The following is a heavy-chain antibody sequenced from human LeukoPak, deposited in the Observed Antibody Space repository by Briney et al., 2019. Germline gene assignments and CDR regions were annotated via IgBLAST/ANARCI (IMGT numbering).Heavy chain of an antibody. D-gene: IGHD3/OR15-3a*01. J-gene: IGHJ6*02. V-gene: IGHV4-59*01. CDR3: ARDPIGHYGMDV. Sequence: PSETLSLTCAVSGGSFSTYYWSWIRQPPGKGLEWIGYISYSGSTNYNPSLKSRVTMSVDTSKNQFSLKLSSVTAADTAVYYCARDPIGHYGMDVWGQGTTVTVSS. CDR2: ISYSGST. CDR1: GGSFSTYY.